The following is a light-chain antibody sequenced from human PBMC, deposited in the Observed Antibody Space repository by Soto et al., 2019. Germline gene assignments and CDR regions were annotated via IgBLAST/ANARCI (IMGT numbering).Light chain of an antibody. J-gene: IGKJ1*01. CDR1: QSVSSSY. V-gene: IGKV3-20*01. Sequence: EFVLTQSTGTLSLSPGERATLSCRASQSVSSSYLAWYQQKPGQAPRLLIYGAFHRAGGIPDRFSGSGSGTDYTLTISRLEPEDFAVYYCQQYGSSPRTFGQGTKVDI. CDR3: QQYGSSPRT. CDR2: GAF.